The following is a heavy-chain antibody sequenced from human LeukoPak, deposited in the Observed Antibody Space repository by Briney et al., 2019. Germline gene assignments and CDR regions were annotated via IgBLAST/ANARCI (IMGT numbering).Heavy chain of an antibody. CDR3: ARSSSGWYESSLDY. Sequence: GGSLRLSCAASGFTFSSYGMSWVRQAPGKGLEWVSAISGSGGSTYYADSVKGRFTISRDNAKDSLYLQMNSLRAEDTAVYYCARSSSGWYESSLDYWGQGTLVTVSS. J-gene: IGHJ4*02. V-gene: IGHV3-23*01. CDR1: GFTFSSYG. D-gene: IGHD6-19*01. CDR2: ISGSGGST.